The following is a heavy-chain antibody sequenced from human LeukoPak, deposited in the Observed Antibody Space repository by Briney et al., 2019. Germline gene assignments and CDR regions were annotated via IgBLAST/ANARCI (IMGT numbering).Heavy chain of an antibody. CDR1: GGSISSGGYY. CDR3: ASYSGFYVFDY. V-gene: IGHV4-30-2*01. J-gene: IGHJ4*02. Sequence: PSETLSLTCTVSGGSISSGGYYWSWIRQPPGKGLEWIGYIYHSGSTYYNPSLKSRVTISVDRSKNQFSLKLSSVTAADTAVYYCASYSGFYVFDYWGQGTLVTVSS. CDR2: IYHSGST. D-gene: IGHD2/OR15-2a*01.